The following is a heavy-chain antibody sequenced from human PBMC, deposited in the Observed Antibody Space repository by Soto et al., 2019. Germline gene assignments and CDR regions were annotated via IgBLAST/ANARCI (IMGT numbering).Heavy chain of an antibody. CDR3: ATGVIWIGYFTVDS. Sequence: SAKVSCKASGGSFGKSAINWVRQTPGQGLGWLGGFIPVYRTLNYAQKFQGRVTITADESTGTAYMTLSSLASDDTAVYYCATGVIWIGYFTVDSWGQGTRVTVSS. D-gene: IGHD3-3*01. J-gene: IGHJ4*02. CDR1: GGSFGKSA. CDR2: FIPVYRTL. V-gene: IGHV1-69*13.